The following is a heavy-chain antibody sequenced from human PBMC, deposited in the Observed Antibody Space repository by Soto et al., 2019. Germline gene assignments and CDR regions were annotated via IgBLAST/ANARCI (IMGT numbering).Heavy chain of an antibody. V-gene: IGHV3-11*06. Sequence: PGGSLRLSCAASGFTFSDYYMSWIRQAPGKGLEWVSYISSSSSYTNYADSVKGRFTISRDNAKNSLYLQMNSLRAEDTAVYYCARAEYYYDSSGPIHTFDYWGQGTPVTVSS. D-gene: IGHD3-22*01. CDR3: ARAEYYYDSSGPIHTFDY. J-gene: IGHJ4*02. CDR2: ISSSSSYT. CDR1: GFTFSDYY.